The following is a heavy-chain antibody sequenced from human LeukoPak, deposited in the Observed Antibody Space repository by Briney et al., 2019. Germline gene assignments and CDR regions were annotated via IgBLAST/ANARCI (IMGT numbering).Heavy chain of an antibody. D-gene: IGHD2-15*01. CDR2: ISGSGGST. V-gene: IGHV3-23*01. Sequence: GGSLRLSCAASGFTFSSYAMSWVRQAPGKGLEWVSAISGSGGSTYYADSVKGRFTISRDNSKNTLYLQMNSLRAEDTAVYYCAKDVEYCSGGSCYYFDYWGQGTLVTVSS. CDR1: GFTFSSYA. CDR3: AKDVEYCSGGSCYYFDY. J-gene: IGHJ4*02.